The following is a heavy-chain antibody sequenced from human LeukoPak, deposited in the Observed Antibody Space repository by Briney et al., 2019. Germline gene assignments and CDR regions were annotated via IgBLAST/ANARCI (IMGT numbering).Heavy chain of an antibody. CDR2: ISGSGDNT. Sequence: GGSLRLSCAASGFSFGSYALSWVRQAPGRGLEWVSVISGSGDNTHYTDPVKGRFTISRDNSKNTLYLQMNSLRAEDTAVYYCTSLSDAIESFGTRNYWGQGTLVTVSS. D-gene: IGHD2-8*01. CDR1: GFSFGSYA. V-gene: IGHV3-23*01. J-gene: IGHJ4*02. CDR3: TSLSDAIESFGTRNY.